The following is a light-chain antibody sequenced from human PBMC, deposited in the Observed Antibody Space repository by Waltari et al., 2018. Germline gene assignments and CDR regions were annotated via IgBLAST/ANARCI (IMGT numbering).Light chain of an antibody. V-gene: IGKV3-11*01. CDR2: DAS. Sequence: ELVLTQSPATLSLSPGERATLSCRASQSVSRHLAWYQQKPGQAPRLLIYDASSRATGIPARFSGSGSGTDFTLTISSLEPEDFAVYYCQQRYNFGTFGQGTKREIK. CDR3: QQRYNFGT. CDR1: QSVSRH. J-gene: IGKJ2*02.